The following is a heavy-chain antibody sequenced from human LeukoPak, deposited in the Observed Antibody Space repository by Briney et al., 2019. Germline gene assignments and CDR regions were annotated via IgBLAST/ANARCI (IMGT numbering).Heavy chain of an antibody. V-gene: IGHV4-59*01. CDR2: IYYSGGT. CDR3: AGSYGDYVGYFQH. CDR1: GGSISSYY. Sequence: PSETLSLTCTVSGGSISSYYWSWIRQPPGKGLEWIGYIYYSGGTNYNPSLKSRVTISVDTSKNQFSLKLSSVTAADTAVYYCAGSYGDYVGYFQHWGQGTLVTVSS. D-gene: IGHD4-17*01. J-gene: IGHJ1*01.